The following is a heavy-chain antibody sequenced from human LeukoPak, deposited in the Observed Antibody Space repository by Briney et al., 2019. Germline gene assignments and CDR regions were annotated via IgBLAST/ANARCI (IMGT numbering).Heavy chain of an antibody. D-gene: IGHD3-3*01. Sequence: SQTLSLTCTVSGGSISSGPYYWIWICQHPGKGLEWIGYITYSGNTYYYPALNSRVTVPLDTSKTQFSLKLSSVTAADTAVYYCARIAYDALDSYYYGMDVWGQGTTVTVSS. CDR1: GGSISSGPYY. CDR2: ITYSGNT. CDR3: ARIAYDALDSYYYGMDV. J-gene: IGHJ6*02. V-gene: IGHV4-31*03.